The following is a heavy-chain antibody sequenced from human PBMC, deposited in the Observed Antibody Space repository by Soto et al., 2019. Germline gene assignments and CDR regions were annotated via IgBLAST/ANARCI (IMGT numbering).Heavy chain of an antibody. Sequence: QLQLQESGPGLVKPSETLSLTCTVSGGSISSSSYYWGWIRQPPGKGLEWIGSIHYSGSTYYNPSLKSRVAKSVGTSKNQFSLKLSSVAAADTVVYSCARLGLWFGELGWFDPWGQGTLVTVSS. J-gene: IGHJ5*02. CDR1: GGSISSSSYY. D-gene: IGHD3-10*01. CDR2: IHYSGST. CDR3: ARLGLWFGELGWFDP. V-gene: IGHV4-39*01.